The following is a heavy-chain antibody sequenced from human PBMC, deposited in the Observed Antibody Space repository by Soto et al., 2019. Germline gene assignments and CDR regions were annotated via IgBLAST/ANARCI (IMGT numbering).Heavy chain of an antibody. CDR1: GFSLSTNGVG. D-gene: IGHD4-17*01. Sequence: QITLKESGPTLVKPTQTLTLTCTFSGFSLSTNGVGVGWIRQPPGKALEWLALIYWDDSKEYSPSLKSRLTLTKDTPRNQVVLTMTNMDPVDTATYYCAKKGGGDYILGYWGQGTLVTVSS. CDR2: IYWDDSK. J-gene: IGHJ4*02. V-gene: IGHV2-5*02. CDR3: AKKGGGDYILGY.